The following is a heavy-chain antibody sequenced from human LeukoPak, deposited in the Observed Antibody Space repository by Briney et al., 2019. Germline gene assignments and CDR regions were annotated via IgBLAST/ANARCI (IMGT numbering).Heavy chain of an antibody. D-gene: IGHD3-22*01. CDR3: AREYHDSSGYFSVYYFDY. Sequence: PSETLSLTCTVSSGSISSYYWSWIRQPPGKGLEWIGYTYYSGSTNYNPSLKSRVTISVDTSKNQFSLKLSSVTAADTAVYYCAREYHDSSGYFSVYYFDYWGQGTLVTVSS. CDR2: TYYSGST. J-gene: IGHJ4*02. CDR1: SGSISSYY. V-gene: IGHV4-59*01.